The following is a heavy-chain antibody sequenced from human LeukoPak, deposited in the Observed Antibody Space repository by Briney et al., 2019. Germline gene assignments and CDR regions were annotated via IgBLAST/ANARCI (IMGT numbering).Heavy chain of an antibody. V-gene: IGHV4-30-4*08. CDR1: GGSISSGDYY. CDR2: IYYSGST. J-gene: IGHJ3*02. Sequence: PSQTLSLTCTVSGGSISSGDYYWSWIRQPPGKGLEWIGYIYYSGSTYYNPSLKSRVTISVDTSKNQFSLKLSSVTAADTAVYYCARDVAGVGATHQESDAFDIWGQGTMVTVSS. D-gene: IGHD1-26*01. CDR3: ARDVAGVGATHQESDAFDI.